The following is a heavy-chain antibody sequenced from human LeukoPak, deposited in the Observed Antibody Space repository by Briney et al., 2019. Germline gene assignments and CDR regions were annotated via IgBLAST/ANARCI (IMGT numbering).Heavy chain of an antibody. D-gene: IGHD6-13*01. V-gene: IGHV4-59*08. CDR2: IYYSGST. CDR1: GGSISSYY. Sequence: SETLSLTCTVSGGSISSYYWSWIRQPPGKGLEWIGYIYYSGSTNYNPSLKSRVTISVDTSKNQFSLKLSSVTAADTAVYYCARHPSLIAAAALLFDYWGQGTLVTVSS. CDR3: ARHPSLIAAAALLFDY. J-gene: IGHJ4*02.